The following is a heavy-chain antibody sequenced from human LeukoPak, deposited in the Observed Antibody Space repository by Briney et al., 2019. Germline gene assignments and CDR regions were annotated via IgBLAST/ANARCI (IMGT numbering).Heavy chain of an antibody. CDR1: EFTVSSNY. J-gene: IGHJ4*02. D-gene: IGHD4-23*01. Sequence: GGSLRLSCAASEFTVSSNYMSWVRQAPGKGLEWVSVIFSGGSTYYADSVKGRFTISRDNFKNTLYLQMNSLRAEDTAVYYCARGAYGGNWPDYWGQGTLVTVSS. CDR3: ARGAYGGNWPDY. CDR2: IFSGGST. V-gene: IGHV3-53*01.